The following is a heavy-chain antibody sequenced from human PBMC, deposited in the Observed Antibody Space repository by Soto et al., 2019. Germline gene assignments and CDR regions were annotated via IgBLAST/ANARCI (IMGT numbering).Heavy chain of an antibody. J-gene: IGHJ3*01. Sequence: GGSLRLSCASSGFTLSMSAVNWVRQAPGKGLEWVSYISDSGDRTYYADSVKGRFTISRDRSKNTVSLQMDSLRAGDTAVYYCAKDRGIIVKAGDAFDVWGQGTKVTVSS. V-gene: IGHV3-23*01. D-gene: IGHD3-16*02. CDR3: AKDRGIIVKAGDAFDV. CDR2: ISDSGDRT. CDR1: GFTLSMSA.